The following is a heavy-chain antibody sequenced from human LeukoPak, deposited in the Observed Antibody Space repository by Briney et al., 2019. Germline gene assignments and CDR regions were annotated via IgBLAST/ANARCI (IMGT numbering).Heavy chain of an antibody. CDR1: GFTFSTSW. J-gene: IGHJ3*02. Sequence: GGTLRLSCAASGFTFSTSWMTWVRQAPGKELEWLGNINEDGTIKNYVDSVKGRFTTSRDNAKNSLFLQMLSLRADNTAVYFCSRDSVYNAFDSLGRATMATDSS. V-gene: IGHV3-7*01. D-gene: IGHD5/OR15-5a*01. CDR2: INEDGTIK. CDR3: SRDSVYNAFDS.